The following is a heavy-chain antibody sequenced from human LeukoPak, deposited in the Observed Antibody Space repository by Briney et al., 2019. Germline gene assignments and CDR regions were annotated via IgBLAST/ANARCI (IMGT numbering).Heavy chain of an antibody. CDR2: MNPNSGNT. CDR3: AREKGYCSSTSCYGAGGMDV. V-gene: IGHV1-8*01. Sequence: ASVKVSCKASGYTFTSCDINWVRQATGQGLEWMGWMNPNSGNTGYAQKFQGRVTMTRNTSISTAYMELSSLRSEDTAVYYCAREKGYCSSTSCYGAGGMDVWGQGTTVTVSS. CDR1: GYTFTSCD. J-gene: IGHJ6*02. D-gene: IGHD2-2*01.